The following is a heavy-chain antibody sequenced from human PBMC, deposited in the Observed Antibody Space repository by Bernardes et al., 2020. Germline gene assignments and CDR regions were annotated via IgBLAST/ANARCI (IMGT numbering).Heavy chain of an antibody. V-gene: IGHV3-21*01. D-gene: IGHD3-16*02. CDR1: GFTFSSYS. CDR3: AKAPIDMITFGGVIVQPEDYFIMDV. J-gene: IGHJ6*04. Sequence: GGSLRLSCTASGFTFSSYSMNWVRQAPGVGLEWVSSISTSSSYIYYADSVKGRFTISRDNAKNSLYLQMNSLRAEDSAVYYCAKAPIDMITFGGVIVQPEDYFIMDVWGKGTTVTVSS. CDR2: ISTSSSYI.